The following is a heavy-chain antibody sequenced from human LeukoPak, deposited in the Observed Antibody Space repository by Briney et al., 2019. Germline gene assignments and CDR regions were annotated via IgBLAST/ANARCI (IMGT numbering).Heavy chain of an antibody. Sequence: SETLSLTCAVSGGSITSTTDSWAWIRQSPGKGLEWIGSIYSSGQSYYKVSLRSRVTMSVDTSKDLFSLKLTSVTAADTAVYYCARGRKGITMVRGVIGGYYYYMDVWGKGTTVTISS. V-gene: IGHV4-39*07. CDR2: IYSSGQS. CDR3: ARGRKGITMVRGVIGGYYYYMDV. J-gene: IGHJ6*03. D-gene: IGHD3-10*01. CDR1: GGSITSTTDS.